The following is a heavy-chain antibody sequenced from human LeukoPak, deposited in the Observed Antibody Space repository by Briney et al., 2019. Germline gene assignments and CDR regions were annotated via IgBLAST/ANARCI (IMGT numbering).Heavy chain of an antibody. Sequence: GGSLRLSCAASGFTFSTYTMTWVRQAPGKGLEWVSAVRYSGSDTYYTESVKGRFTISRDNSKNTLYLQMNSLRADDSAIYYCAKTSRGKSNYDSPFDYWGQGTLVTVSS. CDR2: VRYSGSDT. D-gene: IGHD5-12*01. CDR1: GFTFSTYT. CDR3: AKTSRGKSNYDSPFDY. J-gene: IGHJ4*02. V-gene: IGHV3-23*01.